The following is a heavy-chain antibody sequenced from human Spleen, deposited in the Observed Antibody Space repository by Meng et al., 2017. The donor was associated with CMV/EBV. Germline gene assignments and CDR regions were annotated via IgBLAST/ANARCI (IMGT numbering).Heavy chain of an antibody. J-gene: IGHJ6*02. Sequence: SETLSLTCTVSGGSISNDNYYWAWIRQSPGKELEWLGNIHYGGYTHYNPSLRSRVTISLDTSTNQFSLRLRSVTAADTAVFYCARSSATGAYYYGMDVWGQGTTVTVSS. CDR3: ARSSATGAYYYGMDV. V-gene: IGHV4-39*07. CDR2: IHYGGYT. D-gene: IGHD1-1*01. CDR1: GGSISNDNYY.